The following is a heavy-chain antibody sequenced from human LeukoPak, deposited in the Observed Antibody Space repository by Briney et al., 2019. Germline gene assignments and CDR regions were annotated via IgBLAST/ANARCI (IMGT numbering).Heavy chain of an antibody. V-gene: IGHV1-46*01. CDR1: GYTXTSYY. D-gene: IGHD2-2*01. Sequence: GASVKVSCKASGYTXTSYYMHWVRQAPGQGLEWMGIINPSGGSTSPAQNFQGRVTMTRDTSTSTVYLELSSLRSEDTAVYYCARGDPRGYCTSTSCPTGWFGPWGQGTLVTVSS. J-gene: IGHJ5*02. CDR3: ARGDPRGYCTSTSCPTGWFGP. CDR2: INPSGGST.